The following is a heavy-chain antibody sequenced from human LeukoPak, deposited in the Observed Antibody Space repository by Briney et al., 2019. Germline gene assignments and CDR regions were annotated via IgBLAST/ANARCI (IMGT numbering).Heavy chain of an antibody. CDR3: ARGHSSGWYFAWFDP. Sequence: SETLSLTCTVAGGSISSGGYYWSWIRQHPGKGLECIGYIYYSGSTYYNPSLKSRVTISVDTSKNQFSLKLSSVTAADTAVYYCARGHSSGWYFAWFDPWGQGTLVTVSS. J-gene: IGHJ5*02. CDR2: IYYSGST. V-gene: IGHV4-31*03. D-gene: IGHD6-19*01. CDR1: GGSISSGGYY.